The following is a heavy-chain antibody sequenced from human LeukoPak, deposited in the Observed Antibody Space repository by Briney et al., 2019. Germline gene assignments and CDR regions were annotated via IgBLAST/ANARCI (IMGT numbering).Heavy chain of an antibody. V-gene: IGHV3-30*18. D-gene: IGHD2-2*01. J-gene: IGHJ4*02. Sequence: GGSLRLSCAASGFTFSSYGMHWVRQAPGKGLEWVAVISYDGSNKYYADSVKGRFIISRDNSKNTLYLQMNSLRAEDTAVYYCAKPPEYCSSTSCYFYWGQGTLVTVSS. CDR3: AKPPEYCSSTSCYFY. CDR2: ISYDGSNK. CDR1: GFTFSSYG.